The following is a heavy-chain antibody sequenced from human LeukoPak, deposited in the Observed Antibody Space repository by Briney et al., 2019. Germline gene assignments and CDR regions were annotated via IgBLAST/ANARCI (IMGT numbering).Heavy chain of an antibody. J-gene: IGHJ4*02. CDR3: AKDAYYYDSPPGH. CDR2: INPSSSDK. D-gene: IGHD3-22*01. V-gene: IGHV3-48*01. Sequence: GGSLRLSCAASGFTFSTYSMNWVRQAPGKGLEWVSYINPSSSDKYYTDSVKGRFTISRDNSKNTLYLQMNSLRAEDTAVYYCAKDAYYYDSPPGHWGQGTLVTVSS. CDR1: GFTFSTYS.